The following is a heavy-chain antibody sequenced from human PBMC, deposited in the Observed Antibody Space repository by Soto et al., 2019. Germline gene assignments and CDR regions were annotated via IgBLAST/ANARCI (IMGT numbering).Heavy chain of an antibody. J-gene: IGHJ3*02. V-gene: IGHV4-59*01. CDR3: ARDMGCSGGSCYNDALDI. CDR1: GGSISSYY. D-gene: IGHD2-15*01. Sequence: SETLSLTCTVSGGSISSYYWSWIRQPPGKGLEWIGYIYYSGSTNYNPSLKSRVTISVDTSKNQFSLKLSSVTAADTAVYYCARDMGCSGGSCYNDALDIWGQGPMVTVS. CDR2: IYYSGST.